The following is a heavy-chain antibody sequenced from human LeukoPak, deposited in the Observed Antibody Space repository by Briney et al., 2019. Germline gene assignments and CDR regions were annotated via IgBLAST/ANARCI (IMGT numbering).Heavy chain of an antibody. Sequence: GASVKVSCKASGGTFSSCAISWVRQAPGQGLEWMGRIIPILGIANYAQKLQGRVTMTTDTSTSTAYMELRSLRSDDTAVYYCARDGSWDKLPPSLGDYWGQGTLVTVSS. CDR2: IIPILGIA. CDR3: ARDGSWDKLPPSLGDY. J-gene: IGHJ4*02. V-gene: IGHV1-69*04. CDR1: GGTFSSCA. D-gene: IGHD6-13*01.